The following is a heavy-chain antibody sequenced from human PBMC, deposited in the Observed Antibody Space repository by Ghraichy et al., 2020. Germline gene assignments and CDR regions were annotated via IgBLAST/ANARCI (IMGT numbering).Heavy chain of an antibody. Sequence: GSLRLSCAASGFTVSSNYMSWVRQAPGKGLEWVSVIYSGGSTYYADSVKGRFTISRDNSKNTLYLQMNSLRAEDTAVYYCARDIYGDYEADAFDIWGQGTMVTVSS. CDR3: ARDIYGDYEADAFDI. J-gene: IGHJ3*02. V-gene: IGHV3-53*01. CDR2: IYSGGST. D-gene: IGHD4-17*01. CDR1: GFTVSSNY.